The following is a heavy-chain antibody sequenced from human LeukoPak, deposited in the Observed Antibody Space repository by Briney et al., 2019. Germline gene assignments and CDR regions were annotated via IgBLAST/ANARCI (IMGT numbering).Heavy chain of an antibody. CDR3: ARGVRPYYYYGMNV. CDR1: GFTFSAYW. CDR2: IKQDGSEQ. V-gene: IGHV3-7*01. J-gene: IGHJ6*02. Sequence: GGSLRLSCAASGFTFSAYWMSWVRQAPGKGLEWVANIKQDGSEQYYVDSVKGRFTISRDNAKNSVYLQMNGLRAEDTAVYYCARGVRPYYYYGMNVWGQGTTVTVSS.